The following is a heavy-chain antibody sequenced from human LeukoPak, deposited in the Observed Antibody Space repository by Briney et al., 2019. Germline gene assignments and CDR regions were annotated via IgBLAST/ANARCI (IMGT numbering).Heavy chain of an antibody. Sequence: ASVKVSCKASGYTFTSYGISWVRQAPGQGLEWMGWISAYNGNTNYAQKLQGRVTMTTDTSTSTAYMELRSLRSDDTAGYYCARALYYGSGSYYFDYWGQGTLVTVPS. CDR2: ISAYNGNT. D-gene: IGHD3-10*01. V-gene: IGHV1-18*01. CDR1: GYTFTSYG. J-gene: IGHJ4*02. CDR3: ARALYYGSGSYYFDY.